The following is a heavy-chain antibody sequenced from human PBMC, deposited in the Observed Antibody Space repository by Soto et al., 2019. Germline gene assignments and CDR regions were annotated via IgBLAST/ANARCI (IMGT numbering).Heavy chain of an antibody. Sequence: SETLSLTGTVSGGSITSSYWSWIRRPPGKELGWSAYMYDTGISGYTPSTSYNPSLKSRVTMSVDTSKSQFSLKLTSVTAADTAVYYCARGEDAFFYYGLDVWGQGITVTVSS. CDR2: MYDTGISGYTPST. V-gene: IGHV4-59*01. CDR1: GGSITSSY. CDR3: ARGEDAFFYYGLDV. J-gene: IGHJ6*02.